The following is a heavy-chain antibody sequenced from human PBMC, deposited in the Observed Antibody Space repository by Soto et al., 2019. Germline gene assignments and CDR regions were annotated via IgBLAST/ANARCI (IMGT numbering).Heavy chain of an antibody. D-gene: IGHD6-19*01. V-gene: IGHV3-30*18. CDR2: ISYDGSNK. J-gene: IGHJ6*01. CDR3: AKDQNSGWFEIIRRYYYYGMDV. Sequence: QPGGSLRLSCASSVFTFSSYGMHCVRHSPGKWLEWVAVISYDGSNKYYADSVKGRFTISRDNSKNTLYLQMNSLRAEDTAVYYCAKDQNSGWFEIIRRYYYYGMDVWGQGTTVTVSS. CDR1: VFTFSSYG.